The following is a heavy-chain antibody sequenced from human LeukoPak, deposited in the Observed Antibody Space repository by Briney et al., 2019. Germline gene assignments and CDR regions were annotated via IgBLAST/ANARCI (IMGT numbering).Heavy chain of an antibody. V-gene: IGHV3-23*01. CDR1: GFTFSSYA. CDR3: AKSPPSSGRSPFDY. Sequence: GRSLRRSCAASGFTFSSYAMSWVRHAPGKGLEWFSAISGSGGGTYYADCVKGRFTISRDNSKNPLYLQMNSLRAEDTAVYYCAKSPPSSGRSPFDYWGQGTLVTVSS. D-gene: IGHD6-19*01. CDR2: ISGSGGGT. J-gene: IGHJ4*02.